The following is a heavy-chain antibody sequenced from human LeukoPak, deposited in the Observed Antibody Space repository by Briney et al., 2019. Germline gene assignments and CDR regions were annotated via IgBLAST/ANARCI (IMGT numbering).Heavy chain of an antibody. D-gene: IGHD1-1*01. CDR2: INHSGST. CDR3: ARLGQRAGNY. V-gene: IGHV4-34*01. Sequence: SETLSLTCAVYGGSFSGYYWSWIRQPPGKGLEWIGEINHSGSTNYNPSLKSRVIISVDTSKNQFSLKLSSVTAADTAVYYCARLGQRAGNYWGQGTLVTVSS. J-gene: IGHJ4*02. CDR1: GGSFSGYY.